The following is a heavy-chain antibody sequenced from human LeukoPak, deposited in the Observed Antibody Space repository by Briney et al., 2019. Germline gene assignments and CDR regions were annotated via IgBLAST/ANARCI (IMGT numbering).Heavy chain of an antibody. V-gene: IGHV4-39*07. Sequence: SETLSLTCTVSGDSISSSSYFWGWSRQSPGQGLEWIGTSYYTGNTYYNPALKSRVTILIETSRHQSSPRLTSVIVADTAMYYCVRMRSYWYFDLWGRGTLVAVSS. D-gene: IGHD2-15*01. CDR3: VRMRSYWYFDL. CDR1: GDSISSSSYF. J-gene: IGHJ2*01. CDR2: SYYTGNT.